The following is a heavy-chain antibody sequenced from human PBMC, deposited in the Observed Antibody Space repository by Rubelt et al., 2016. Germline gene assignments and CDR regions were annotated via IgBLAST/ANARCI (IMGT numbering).Heavy chain of an antibody. V-gene: IGHV1-18*01. CDR3: ARDGIRIAARQGWYFDL. Sequence: QVQLVQSGAEVKKPGASVKVSCKASGYPFTIYGLSWVRQAPGQGPEWQCWIRSYTGNTNYAQKLQGRVTRTTDTSTSTAYMELRSLRSDDTAVYYCARDGIRIAARQGWYFDLWGRGTLVTVSS. J-gene: IGHJ2*01. D-gene: IGHD6-6*01. CDR2: IRSYTGNT. CDR1: GYPFTIYG.